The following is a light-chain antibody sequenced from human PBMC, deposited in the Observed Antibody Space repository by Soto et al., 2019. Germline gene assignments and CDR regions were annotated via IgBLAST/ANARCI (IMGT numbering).Light chain of an antibody. V-gene: IGLV3-1*01. CDR3: QAWDSSTRGV. J-gene: IGLJ1*01. CDR2: QDS. CDR1: KLGDKY. Sequence: SYELTQPPSVSVSPGQTASITCPGDKLGDKYACWYQQKPGQSPVLVIYQDSKRPSGIPERFSGSNSGNTATLTISGTQAMDEADYYCQAWDSSTRGVFGTGTKLTVL.